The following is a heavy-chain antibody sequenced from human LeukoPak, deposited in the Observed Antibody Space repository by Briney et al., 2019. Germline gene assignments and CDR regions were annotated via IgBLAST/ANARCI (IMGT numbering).Heavy chain of an antibody. Sequence: GGSLRLSCAASGFTFSSFAMSWVRQAPGKGLEWVSAIRDSGSSTHYADSVKGRFTTSRDNSKNTLFLQMNSLRAEDTAIYYCAKYGPQDSGSSHFDYWGQGALVTVSS. CDR3: AKYGPQDSGSSHFDY. J-gene: IGHJ4*02. CDR1: GFTFSSFA. V-gene: IGHV3-23*01. D-gene: IGHD1-26*01. CDR2: IRDSGSST.